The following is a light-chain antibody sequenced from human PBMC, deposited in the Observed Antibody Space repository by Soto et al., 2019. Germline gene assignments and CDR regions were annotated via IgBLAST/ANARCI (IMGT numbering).Light chain of an antibody. CDR3: QQSYSPPRT. J-gene: IGKJ1*01. CDR1: QSISSW. CDR2: DAS. Sequence: DIQMTQSPSTLSASVGDRVTITCRASQSISSWLAWYQQKPGKAPKLLIYDASSLESGVPSRFSGSESRTEFTLTITSLQPEDFATYYCQQSYSPPRTFGQGTKVDIK. V-gene: IGKV1-5*01.